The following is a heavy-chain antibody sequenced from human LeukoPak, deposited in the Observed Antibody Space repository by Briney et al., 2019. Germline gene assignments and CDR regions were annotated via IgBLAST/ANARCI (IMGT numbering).Heavy chain of an antibody. CDR1: GGSISSGSYY. CDR2: IYTSGST. CDR3: ARVGYDFWSGLEYGMDV. V-gene: IGHV4-61*02. D-gene: IGHD3-3*01. J-gene: IGHJ6*02. Sequence: SETLSLTCTVSGGSISSGSYYWSWIRQPAGKGLEWIGRIYTSGSTNYNPSLKSRVTISVDTSKNQFSLKLSSVTAADTAVYHCARVGYDFWSGLEYGMDVWGQGTTVTVSS.